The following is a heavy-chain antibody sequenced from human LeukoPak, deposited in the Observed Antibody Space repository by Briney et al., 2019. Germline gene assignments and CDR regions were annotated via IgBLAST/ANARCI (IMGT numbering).Heavy chain of an antibody. CDR3: ARGGFSHDSSGYYGY. CDR2: ISSSSSYI. CDR1: GFTFSSYS. Sequence: PGGSLRLSCAASGFTFSSYSMNWGRQAPGKGLEWVSSISSSSSYIYYADSVKGRFTISRDNAKNSLYLQMNSLRAEDTAVYYCARGGFSHDSSGYYGYWGQGTLVTVSS. V-gene: IGHV3-21*01. J-gene: IGHJ4*02. D-gene: IGHD3-22*01.